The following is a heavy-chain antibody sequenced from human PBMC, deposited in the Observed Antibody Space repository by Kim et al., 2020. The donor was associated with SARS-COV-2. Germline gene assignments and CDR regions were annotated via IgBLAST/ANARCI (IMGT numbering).Heavy chain of an antibody. V-gene: IGHV4-4*02. J-gene: IGHJ4*02. CDR2: INHGGST. CDR1: GASISSSNW. CDR3: ARHLGVYFDY. Sequence: SETLSLTCAVSGASISSSNWWSWVRQTAGKGLEWIGEINHGGSTKYKPSLKSRLTISVDTSKNQFSLKLSSVTAADTAVYYCARHLGVYFDYWGQGTPV.